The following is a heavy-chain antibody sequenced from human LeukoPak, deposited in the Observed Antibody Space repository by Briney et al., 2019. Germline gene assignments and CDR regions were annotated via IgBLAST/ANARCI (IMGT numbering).Heavy chain of an antibody. CDR3: ATFKGSPYTYGPYYFGY. Sequence: PSETLSLTCAVSGGSFSRYYWSWIRQPPGKGLEWIGYIYNSGSTYYNPSLKSRVTISLDTSKNQFSLKLSSVTAADTAIYYCATFKGSPYTYGPYYFGYWGQGTLVTVSS. V-gene: IGHV4-59*01. D-gene: IGHD5-18*01. CDR2: IYNSGST. J-gene: IGHJ4*02. CDR1: GGSFSRYY.